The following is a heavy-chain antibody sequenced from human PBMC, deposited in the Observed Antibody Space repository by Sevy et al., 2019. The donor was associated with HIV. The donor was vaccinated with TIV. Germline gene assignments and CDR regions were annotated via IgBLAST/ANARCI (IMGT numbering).Heavy chain of an antibody. CDR1: GFTFSDYY. J-gene: IGHJ3*02. CDR3: ARRRSLGAFDI. Sequence: GGSLRLSCAASGFTFSDYYMSWIRQAPGKGLEWVSYISSSSSYTNYADSVKGRFTISRDNAKNSLYLQMNSLRAEDTAVYYCARRRSLGAFDIWGQGTMVTVS. D-gene: IGHD3-16*01. V-gene: IGHV3-11*06. CDR2: ISSSSSYT.